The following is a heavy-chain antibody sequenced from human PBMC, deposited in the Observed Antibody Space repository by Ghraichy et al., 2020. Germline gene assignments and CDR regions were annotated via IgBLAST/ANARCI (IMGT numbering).Heavy chain of an antibody. Sequence: GGSLRLSCAASGFTFSSHAMTWVRQAPGEGLEWVASISANSVSAYHADSVEGRFTISRDNAKNTLYLQMNSLRAEDTAVYYCARELRFLEWLLPHAFDIWGQGTMVTVSS. CDR1: GFTFSSHA. J-gene: IGHJ3*02. D-gene: IGHD3-3*01. CDR3: ARELRFLEWLLPHAFDI. CDR2: ISANSVSA. V-gene: IGHV3-23*01.